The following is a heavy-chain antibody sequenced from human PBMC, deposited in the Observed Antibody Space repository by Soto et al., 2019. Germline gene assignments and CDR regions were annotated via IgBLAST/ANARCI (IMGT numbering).Heavy chain of an antibody. Sequence: SVKVSCKASGYTFTSYGISWVRQAPGQGLEWMGWIIPIFGTANYAQKFQGRVTITADESTSTAYMELSSLRSEDTAVYYCARDEGWNRSQWFDPWGQGTLVTVSS. D-gene: IGHD1-1*01. CDR1: GYTFTSYG. CDR3: ARDEGWNRSQWFDP. V-gene: IGHV1-69*13. CDR2: IIPIFGTA. J-gene: IGHJ5*02.